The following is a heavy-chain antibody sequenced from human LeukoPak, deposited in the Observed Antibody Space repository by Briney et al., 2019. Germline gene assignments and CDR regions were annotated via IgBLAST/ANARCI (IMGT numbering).Heavy chain of an antibody. D-gene: IGHD2-15*01. CDR2: INPSGGST. J-gene: IGHJ4*02. CDR3: ARVRGYCSGGSCPYFDY. CDR1: GYTFTSYY. Sequence: ASVKVSCTASGYTFTSYYMHWVRQAPGQGLEWMGIINPSGGSTSYAQKFQGRVTMTRDTSTSTVYMELSSLRSEDTAVYYCARVRGYCSGGSCPYFDYWGQGTLVTVSS. V-gene: IGHV1-46*01.